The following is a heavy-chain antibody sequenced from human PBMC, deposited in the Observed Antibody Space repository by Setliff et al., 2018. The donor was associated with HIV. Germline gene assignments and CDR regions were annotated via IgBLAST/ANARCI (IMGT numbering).Heavy chain of an antibody. Sequence: SETLSLTCALYGGSFSDYYWSWIRQPPGMGLEWIGEVNRGRRTNYNSSLKSRVTISVDTSKNQFSLKLNSVTAADTAVYYCARGAGYYGSGSSLPLGYWGQGTLVTVSS. CDR1: GGSFSDYY. CDR2: VNRGRRT. CDR3: ARGAGYYGSGSSLPLGY. D-gene: IGHD3-10*01. J-gene: IGHJ4*02. V-gene: IGHV4-34*01.